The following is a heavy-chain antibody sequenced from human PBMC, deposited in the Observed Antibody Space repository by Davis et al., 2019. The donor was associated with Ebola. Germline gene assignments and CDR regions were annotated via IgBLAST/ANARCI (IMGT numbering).Heavy chain of an antibody. CDR1: GFTFRSYA. Sequence: GESLKISCVASGFTFRSYAVHWVRQAPGKGLEWVAVTSYDGSLKYYADSVKGRFTISRDNSKNTLYLQMNSLRAEDTAVYYCARASQYSSPLDVWGKGTTVTVSS. CDR2: TSYDGSLK. J-gene: IGHJ6*04. D-gene: IGHD6-6*01. V-gene: IGHV3-30-3*01. CDR3: ARASQYSSPLDV.